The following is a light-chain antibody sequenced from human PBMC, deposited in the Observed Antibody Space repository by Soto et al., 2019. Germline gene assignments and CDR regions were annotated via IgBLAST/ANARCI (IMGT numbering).Light chain of an antibody. Sequence: EILLTQSPGTLSLSPGERATLSCRASQSVSSTYLAWYQQKPGQSPRLLIHGASSRASGTPDRFSGSGSGTDFTLTINRLEPEDFAVYYCHQYGISPPVTFGQGTRLEI. V-gene: IGKV3-20*01. CDR3: HQYGISPPVT. CDR2: GAS. J-gene: IGKJ5*01. CDR1: QSVSSTY.